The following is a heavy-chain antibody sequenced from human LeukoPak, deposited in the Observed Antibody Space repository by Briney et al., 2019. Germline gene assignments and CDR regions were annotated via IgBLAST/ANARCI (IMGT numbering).Heavy chain of an antibody. D-gene: IGHD3-3*01. Sequence: SETLSLTCTVSGGSISSYYWSWIRQPPGKGLEWIGYIYYSGSTNYNPSLKSRVTISVDTSKNQFSLKLSSVTAADTAVYYCARGPRSRGHYDFWSGYKSDDAFDIWGQGTMVTVSS. CDR2: IYYSGST. CDR3: ARGPRSRGHYDFWSGYKSDDAFDI. V-gene: IGHV4-59*01. CDR1: GGSISSYY. J-gene: IGHJ3*02.